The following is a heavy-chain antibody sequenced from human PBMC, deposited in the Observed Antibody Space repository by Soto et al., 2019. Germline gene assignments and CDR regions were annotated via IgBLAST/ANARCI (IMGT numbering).Heavy chain of an antibody. D-gene: IGHD1-1*01. CDR3: AKQQGPGTPYYYAMDV. J-gene: IGHJ6*02. Sequence: EVQLLEAGGGLVQPGGSQRLSCAASGFTFSSYAMTWARQAPGKGLEWVSTLSGSGGSTYYAASVKGRFTISRDNSKDTLYLEMNSLRGEDTAVYFCAKQQGPGTPYYYAMDVWGQGNAVTVSS. V-gene: IGHV3-23*01. CDR1: GFTFSSYA. CDR2: LSGSGGST.